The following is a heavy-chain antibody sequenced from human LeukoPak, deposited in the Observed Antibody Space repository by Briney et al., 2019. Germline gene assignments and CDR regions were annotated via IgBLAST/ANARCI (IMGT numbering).Heavy chain of an antibody. Sequence: GGSLRLTCAASGFTFSSYWMSWVRQAPGKGREWVANIKQDGSEKYYVDSVKGRFTISRDNAKNSLYLQMNSLRADDAAVYYCAKPSYVAGFDPWGQGTLVTVSS. D-gene: IGHD6-19*01. J-gene: IGHJ5*02. CDR3: AKPSYVAGFDP. CDR2: IKQDGSEK. V-gene: IGHV3-7*01. CDR1: GFTFSSYW.